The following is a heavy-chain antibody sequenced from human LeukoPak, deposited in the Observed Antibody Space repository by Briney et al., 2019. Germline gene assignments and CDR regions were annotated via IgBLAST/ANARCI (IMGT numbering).Heavy chain of an antibody. V-gene: IGHV3-53*01. D-gene: IGHD4-17*01. J-gene: IGHJ4*02. CDR2: IYSGGNT. Sequence: GGSLRLSCAASGFTFSSYGMHWVRQAPGKGLEWVSFIYSGGNTHYSDSVKGRFTISRDNSKNTLYLQMNSLRAEDTAVYYCARRAGEYSHPYDYWGQGTLVTVSS. CDR1: GFTFSSYG. CDR3: ARRAGEYSHPYDY.